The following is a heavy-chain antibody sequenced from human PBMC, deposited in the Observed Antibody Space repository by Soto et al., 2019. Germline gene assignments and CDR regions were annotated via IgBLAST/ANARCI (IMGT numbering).Heavy chain of an antibody. J-gene: IGHJ5*02. CDR3: ARDTAFIKSGFFDV. D-gene: IGHD3-22*01. V-gene: IGHV3-11*01. Sequence: PGGSLRLSCAASGFTFSDYYMNWIRQAPGKGLEWVSYISDSGSSIFYADSVKGRFTISRDSARKSLYLHMSSLRVEDTAVYYCARDTAFIKSGFFDVWGQGTQVTVSS. CDR2: ISDSGSSI. CDR1: GFTFSDYY.